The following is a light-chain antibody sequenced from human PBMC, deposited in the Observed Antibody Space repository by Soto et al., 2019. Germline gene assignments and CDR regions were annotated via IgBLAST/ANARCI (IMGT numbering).Light chain of an antibody. CDR3: SSYTTSNTRQIV. CDR2: DVS. CDR1: SSDVGGYNY. J-gene: IGLJ1*01. V-gene: IGLV2-14*01. Sequence: QSALTQPASVSGSPGQSITISCTGTSSDVGGYNYVSWYQQHPGKAPKFMIYDVSNRPSGVFNRFSGSKSGNTGSLTISGLQAGDEADYYCSSYTTSNTRQIVFGTGTKLTVL.